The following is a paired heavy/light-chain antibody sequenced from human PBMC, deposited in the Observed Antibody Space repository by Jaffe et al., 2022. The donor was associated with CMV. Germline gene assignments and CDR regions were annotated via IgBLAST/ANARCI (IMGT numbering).Heavy chain of an antibody. CDR2: IDAGNGKT. CDR3: TRGRWVATTADYYMDV. CDR1: GYTFINYA. Sequence: QVQLVQSGAEVEKPGASVKVHCKASGYTFINYAVHWVRQAPGQSLEWMGWIDAGNGKTKYSQKFQGRVTITRDTSATTTYMELSSLRSEDTAVYYCTRGRWVATTADYYMDVWGEGTTVTVSS. J-gene: IGHJ6*03. V-gene: IGHV1-3*01. D-gene: IGHD1-1*01.
Light chain of an antibody. CDR2: GAS. Sequence: EIVLTQSPGTLSLSPGERATLSCRASQSVSSSYLAWYQQKPGQAPRLLIYGASTRDTGIPDRFSGSGSGTDFTLIISRLEPEDSAVYYCQQYGTPPSTFGGGTKVEIK. J-gene: IGKJ4*01. CDR1: QSVSSSY. CDR3: QQYGTPPST. V-gene: IGKV3-20*01.